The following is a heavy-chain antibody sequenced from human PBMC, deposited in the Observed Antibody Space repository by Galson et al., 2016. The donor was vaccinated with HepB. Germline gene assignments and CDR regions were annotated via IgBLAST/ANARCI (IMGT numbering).Heavy chain of an antibody. CDR1: GFTLAGNG. J-gene: IGHJ6*02. Sequence: SLRLSCAASGFTLAGNGMTWARQAPGKGLEWVALIWYDGSNKHYAASVKGRFTISRDNAKNTLYLQMNSLSAEDTAVYYCATGGGRRSKYYGMDVWGHGPMVTVSS. CDR2: IWYDGSNK. CDR3: ATGGGRRSKYYGMDV. D-gene: IGHD1-26*01. V-gene: IGHV3-33*03.